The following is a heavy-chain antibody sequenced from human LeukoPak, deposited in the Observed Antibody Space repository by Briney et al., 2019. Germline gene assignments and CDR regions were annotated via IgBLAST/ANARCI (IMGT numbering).Heavy chain of an antibody. CDR1: GYTFTGYY. D-gene: IGHD3-9*01. CDR2: INPNSGGT. V-gene: IGHV1-2*02. CDR3: AREGVDDILTGYKDY. Sequence: GASVTVSFTASGYTFTGYYMHWVRQAPGHGLEWMGWINPNSGGTNYAQKFQGRVTMTRDTSISTAYMELSRLRSDDTAVYYCAREGVDDILTGYKDYWGQGTLVSVSS. J-gene: IGHJ4*02.